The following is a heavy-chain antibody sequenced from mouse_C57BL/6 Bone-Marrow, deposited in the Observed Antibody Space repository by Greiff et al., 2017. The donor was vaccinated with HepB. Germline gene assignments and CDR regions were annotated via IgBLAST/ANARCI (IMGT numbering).Heavy chain of an antibody. Sequence: DVHLVESGGGLVQPGGSLKLSCAASGFTFSDYYMYWVRQTPEKRLEWVAYISNGGGSTYYPDTVKGRFTISRDNAKNTLYLQMSRLKSEDTAMYYCARRTTVGDGYFDVWGTGTTVTVSS. CDR2: ISNGGGST. CDR3: ARRTTVGDGYFDV. J-gene: IGHJ1*03. V-gene: IGHV5-12*01. CDR1: GFTFSDYY. D-gene: IGHD1-1*01.